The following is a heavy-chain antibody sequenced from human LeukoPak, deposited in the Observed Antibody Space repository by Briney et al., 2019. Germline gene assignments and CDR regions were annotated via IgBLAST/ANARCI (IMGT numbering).Heavy chain of an antibody. CDR1: GYTFTSYY. CDR2: INPSGGST. J-gene: IGHJ4*02. CDR3: ARYRPGDSSGYYYHFGC. Sequence: GASVKVSCKASGYTFTSYYMHWVRQAPGQGLEWMGIINPSGGSTSYAQKFQGRVTMTRDMSTSTVYMELSSLRSEDTAVYYCARYRPGDSSGYYYHFGCWGQGTLVTVSS. D-gene: IGHD3-22*01. V-gene: IGHV1-46*01.